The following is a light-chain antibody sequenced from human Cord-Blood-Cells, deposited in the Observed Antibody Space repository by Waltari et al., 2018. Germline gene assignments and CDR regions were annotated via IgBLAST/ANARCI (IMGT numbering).Light chain of an antibody. CDR2: DAS. Sequence: EIVLTHSPATLSLSLGDRATLSCRASQSVSSYLAWYQQKPGQAPRLLIYDASNRATGIPARFSGSGSGTDFTLTISSLEPEDFAVYYCQQRSNWPRTFGGGTKVEIK. J-gene: IGKJ4*01. V-gene: IGKV3-11*01. CDR1: QSVSSY. CDR3: QQRSNWPRT.